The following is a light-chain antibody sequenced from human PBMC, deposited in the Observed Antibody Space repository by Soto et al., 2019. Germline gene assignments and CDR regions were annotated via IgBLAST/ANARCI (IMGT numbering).Light chain of an antibody. CDR3: QQSYSDPLT. CDR1: QNIRTY. V-gene: IGKV1-39*01. CDR2: AAS. J-gene: IGKJ2*01. Sequence: DIQMTQSPSSLSASVGDRVTITCRASQNIRTYLNWYQQRPGKAPKFLIYAASSLQDGVPSSFSGSESGTDFTLTISSLQPEDSATYYCQQSYSDPLTFGQGTKLEIK.